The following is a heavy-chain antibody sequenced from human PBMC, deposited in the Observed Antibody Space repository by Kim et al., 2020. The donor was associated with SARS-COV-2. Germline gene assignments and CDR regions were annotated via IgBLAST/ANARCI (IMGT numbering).Heavy chain of an antibody. CDR2: ISYDGSNK. J-gene: IGHJ1*01. Sequence: GGSLRLSCAASGFTFSSYGMHWVRQAPGKGLEWVAVISYDGSNKYYADSVKGRFTISRDNSKNTLYLQMNSLRAEDTAVYYCAKRHCSGGSCGVQHWGQGTLVTVSS. CDR3: AKRHCSGGSCGVQH. V-gene: IGHV3-30*18. CDR1: GFTFSSYG. D-gene: IGHD2-15*01.